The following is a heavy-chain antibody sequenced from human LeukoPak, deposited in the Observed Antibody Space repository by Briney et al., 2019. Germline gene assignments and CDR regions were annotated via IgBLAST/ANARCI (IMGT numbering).Heavy chain of an antibody. J-gene: IGHJ4*02. CDR1: GFTFSSYN. V-gene: IGHV3-21*01. CDR2: ISSSSSYI. CDR3: AKDWGHWNFGFDH. Sequence: PGRSLRLSCAASGFTFSSYNMHWVRQAPGKGLEWVSSISSSSSYIYYADSVKGRFTISRDNAKNSLYLQMNSLRVEDTAVYYCAKDWGHWNFGFDHWGQGTLVTVSS. D-gene: IGHD1-7*01.